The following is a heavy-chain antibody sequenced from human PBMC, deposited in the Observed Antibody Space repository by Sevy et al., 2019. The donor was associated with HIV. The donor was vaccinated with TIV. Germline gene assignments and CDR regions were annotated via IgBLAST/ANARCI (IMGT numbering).Heavy chain of an antibody. J-gene: IGHJ6*02. CDR2: ISNDGSKT. D-gene: IGHD4-17*01. CDR1: GFTISRYG. Sequence: GGSLRLSCAASGFTISRYGLHWVRQAPGKGLEWMSGISNDGSKTDYADAVKGRFTISRDNFKNTLYLQMNSLTTEDTAVYYCARPRANYVDHYFFYAMDVWGQGTTVTVSS. V-gene: IGHV3-30*04. CDR3: ARPRANYVDHYFFYAMDV.